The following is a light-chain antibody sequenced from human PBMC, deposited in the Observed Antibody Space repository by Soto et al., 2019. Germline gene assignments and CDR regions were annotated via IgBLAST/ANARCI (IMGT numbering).Light chain of an antibody. V-gene: IGKV4-1*01. J-gene: IGKJ1*01. Sequence: DIVMTQSPDSLAVSLGERATINCKSSQSVLYSSNNKNYLAWYQQKPGQPPKLLIYWASTRESGVPDRFSGSGPGTDFTLTISSLQAEDVPVYYCQQYYSTPWTFGQGTKVEIK. CDR1: QSVLYSSNNKNY. CDR3: QQYYSTPWT. CDR2: WAS.